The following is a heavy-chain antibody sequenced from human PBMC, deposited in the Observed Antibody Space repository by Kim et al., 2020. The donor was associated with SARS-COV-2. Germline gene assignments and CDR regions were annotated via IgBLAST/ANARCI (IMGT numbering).Heavy chain of an antibody. V-gene: IGHV3-21*01. Sequence: ADSVKGRFTISRDNAKNSLYLQMNSLRAEDTAVYYCARCDSSGPYYGMDVWGQGTTVTVSS. CDR3: ARCDSSGPYYGMDV. D-gene: IGHD6-19*01. J-gene: IGHJ6*02.